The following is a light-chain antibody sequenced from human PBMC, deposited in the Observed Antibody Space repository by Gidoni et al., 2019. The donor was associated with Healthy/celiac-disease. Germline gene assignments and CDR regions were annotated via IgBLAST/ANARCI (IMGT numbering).Light chain of an antibody. CDR2: AAS. CDR1: QSISSD. Sequence: IQMTQSPSSLSASVGDRVTITCRASQSISSDLNWYQQKPGKAPKLLIYAASSLQSGAPSRFSGSGSGTDFTLTISSLQPEDFATYYCQQSYSTPVFTFGPGTKVDIK. CDR3: QQSYSTPVFT. V-gene: IGKV1-39*01. J-gene: IGKJ3*01.